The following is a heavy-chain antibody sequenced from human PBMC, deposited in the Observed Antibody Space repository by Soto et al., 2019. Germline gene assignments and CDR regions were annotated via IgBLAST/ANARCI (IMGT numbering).Heavy chain of an antibody. CDR3: ARDRDGSGRRKYYFDY. CDR2: IAYDGSSY. D-gene: IGHD3-10*01. CDR1: GFTFSIFA. J-gene: IGHJ4*02. V-gene: IGHV3-30-3*01. Sequence: QVQLVESGGGVVQPGRSLRLSCAVSGFTFSIFAIHWVRQVPGKGLEWVAVIAYDGSSYQFADSVKGRFTISRDNSENTVFLQITSLGPEDTAVYYCARDRDGSGRRKYYFDYWGQGTLVTVSS.